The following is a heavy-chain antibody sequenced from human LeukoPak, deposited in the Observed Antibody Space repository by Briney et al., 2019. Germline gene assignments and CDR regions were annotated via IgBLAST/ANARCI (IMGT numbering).Heavy chain of an antibody. CDR2: IRSKTNNYAT. CDR3: SRHTDTSTYCGGDCSNY. D-gene: IGHD2-21*02. Sequence: GGSLRLPCAASGLTFSGSAMDWVRQASGKGLEWIGRIRSKTNNYATTYAASVKGRFTISRDDSQNTAYLQMNSLKTEDTAVYYCSRHTDTSTYCGGDCSNYWGQGTLVTVSS. CDR1: GLTFSGSA. V-gene: IGHV3-73*01. J-gene: IGHJ4*02.